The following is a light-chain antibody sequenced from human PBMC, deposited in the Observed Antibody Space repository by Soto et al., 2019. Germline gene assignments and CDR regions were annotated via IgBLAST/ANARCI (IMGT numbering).Light chain of an antibody. CDR1: QRIVGTY. V-gene: IGKV3-20*01. J-gene: IGKJ1*01. Sequence: EIVLTQSPGTLSLSPGETATLSCRASQRIVGTYLAWYQQKPGQAPRLLIYGSSNRATGIPDRFSGGGSGTDFTLPISRLEPEAFAVYYCQLGGFGQGTKVEI. CDR3: QLGG. CDR2: GSS.